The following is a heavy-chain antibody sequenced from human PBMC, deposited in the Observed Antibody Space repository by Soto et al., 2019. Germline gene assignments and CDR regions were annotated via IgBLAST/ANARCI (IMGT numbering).Heavy chain of an antibody. J-gene: IGHJ3*02. V-gene: IGHV1-18*01. CDR1: GYTFTSYG. D-gene: IGHD3-10*01. Sequence: ASVKVSCKASGYTFTSYGISWVRQAPGQGLEWMGWISAYNGNTNYAQKLQGRVTMTTDTSTSTAYMELRSLRSDDXAVYYCAXXXNKRAGSYGAIWGQGTVVTVSS. CDR2: ISAYNGNT. CDR3: AXXXNKRAGSYGAI.